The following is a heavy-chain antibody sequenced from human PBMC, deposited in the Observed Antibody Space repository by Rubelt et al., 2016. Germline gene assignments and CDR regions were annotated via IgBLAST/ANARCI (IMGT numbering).Heavy chain of an antibody. Sequence: QVQLVQSGAEVKKPGSSVKVSCKASGGTFSSYAISWVRQAPGQGLEWMGRIIPILGIANYAQKFQGRVTITADKSTSTAYMELSSLRSDDAAVYYCARGYELQLQFDYWGQGTLVTVSS. CDR2: IIPILGIA. J-gene: IGHJ4*02. CDR1: GGTFSSYA. V-gene: IGHV1-69*04. CDR3: ARGYELQLQFDY. D-gene: IGHD1-26*01.